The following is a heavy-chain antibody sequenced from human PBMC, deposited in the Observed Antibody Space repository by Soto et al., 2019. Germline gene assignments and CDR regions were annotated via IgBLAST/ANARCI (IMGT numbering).Heavy chain of an antibody. CDR2: IKPDGSEE. CDR1: GFTYSPYW. V-gene: IGHV3-7*03. D-gene: IGHD1-26*01. J-gene: IGHJ4*02. CDR3: ARVSTHSGTHFYLDY. Sequence: EVQLVQSGGGLVQPGGSRRLSCIASGFTYSPYWMNWVRQARGNGPEWVASIKPDGSEEYYVDSVQGRVTIARDNAKKSLYVQMTSLTAEYTSVYYRARVSTHSGTHFYLDYWGQGALVTVSS.